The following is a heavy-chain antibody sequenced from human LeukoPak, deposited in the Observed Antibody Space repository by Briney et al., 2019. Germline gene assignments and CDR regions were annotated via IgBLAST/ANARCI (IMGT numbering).Heavy chain of an antibody. V-gene: IGHV3-23*01. Sequence: GGSLRLSCAASGFTFSSYAMSWVRQAPGKGLEWVSTISSTSDRTFYADSVKDRFTISRDNSKKTLYLQMNSLRAEDTAVYYCAQDPVTIFGVAIDYWGQGTLVAVSS. CDR2: ISSTSDRT. D-gene: IGHD3-3*01. J-gene: IGHJ4*02. CDR1: GFTFSSYA. CDR3: AQDPVTIFGVAIDY.